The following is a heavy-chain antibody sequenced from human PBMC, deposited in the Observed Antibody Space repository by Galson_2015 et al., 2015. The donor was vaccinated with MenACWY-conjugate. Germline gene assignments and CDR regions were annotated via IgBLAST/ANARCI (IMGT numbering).Heavy chain of an antibody. V-gene: IGHV4-59*01. CDR3: ASAENVDVFDY. CDR2: IYYSGST. J-gene: IGHJ4*02. CDR1: GGSISSYY. D-gene: IGHD5-12*01. Sequence: TLSLTCTVSGGSISSYYWSWIRQPPGKGLEWIGYIYYSGSTNYNPSLRSRVTISVDTSKNQFSLKLSSVTAADTAVYYCASAENVDVFDYWGQGTLVTVSS.